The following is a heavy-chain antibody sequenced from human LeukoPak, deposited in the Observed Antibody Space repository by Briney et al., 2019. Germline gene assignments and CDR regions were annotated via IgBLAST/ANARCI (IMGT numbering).Heavy chain of an antibody. Sequence: GGSLRLSCAASGFTFSIYAMHWVRQAPGKGLEWVAFISYDGSNKYYADSVKGRFTISRDNSKNTLYLQMNSLRAEDTAVYYCAREPGLFDFWSGYSPFSGYFDYWGQGTLVTVSS. D-gene: IGHD3-3*01. V-gene: IGHV3-30-3*01. CDR1: GFTFSIYA. CDR3: AREPGLFDFWSGYSPFSGYFDY. CDR2: ISYDGSNK. J-gene: IGHJ4*02.